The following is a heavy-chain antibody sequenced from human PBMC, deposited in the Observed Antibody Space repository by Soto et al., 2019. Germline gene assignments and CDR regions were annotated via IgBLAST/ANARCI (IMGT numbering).Heavy chain of an antibody. CDR3: AREGLEELWLRGDFDY. CDR2: ISYDGSNK. CDR1: GFTFSSYA. D-gene: IGHD5-18*01. J-gene: IGHJ4*02. V-gene: IGHV3-30-3*01. Sequence: QVQLVESGGGVVQPGRSLRLSCAASGFTFSSYAMHWVRQAPGKGLEWVAVISYDGSNKYYADSVKGRFTISRDNSKNTLYLQMNSLRAEDTAVYYCAREGLEELWLRGDFDYWGQGTLVTVSS.